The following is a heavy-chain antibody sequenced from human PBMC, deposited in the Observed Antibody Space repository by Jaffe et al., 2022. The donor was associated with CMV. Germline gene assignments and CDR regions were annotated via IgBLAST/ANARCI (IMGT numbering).Heavy chain of an antibody. V-gene: IGHV3-23*04. CDR2: ISGSGGST. D-gene: IGHD3-10*01. Sequence: EVQLVESGGGLVQPGGSLRLSCAASGFTFSSYAMSWVRQAPGKGLEWVSAISGSGGSTYYADSVKGRFTISRDNSKNTLYLQMNSLRAEDTAVYYCAKQTMVRGLYYYYMDVWGKGTTVTVSS. CDR1: GFTFSSYA. J-gene: IGHJ6*03. CDR3: AKQTMVRGLYYYYMDV.